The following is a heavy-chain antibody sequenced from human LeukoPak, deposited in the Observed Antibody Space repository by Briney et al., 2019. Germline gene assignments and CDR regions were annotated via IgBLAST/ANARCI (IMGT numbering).Heavy chain of an antibody. V-gene: IGHV3-74*01. Sequence: GGSLRLSCAASGFTFSSYSMNWVRQAPGKGLVWVSRIASDGSSTTYADSVKGRFSISRDNTKNTLYLQMNSLRVEDTAVYYCARGRPHGNDYWGQGTLVTVSS. J-gene: IGHJ4*02. CDR1: GFTFSSYS. CDR2: IASDGSST. D-gene: IGHD4-23*01. CDR3: ARGRPHGNDY.